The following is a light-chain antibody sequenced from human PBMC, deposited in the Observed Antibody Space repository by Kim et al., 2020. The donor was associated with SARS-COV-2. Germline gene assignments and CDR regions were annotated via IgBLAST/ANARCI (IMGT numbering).Light chain of an antibody. CDR3: QTWGTGIWV. CDR1: RGHTTVG. V-gene: IGLV4-69*01. J-gene: IGLJ7*01. Sequence: ASIKLTCTPNRGHTTVGIAWHQQQPGKGPSYLMKLNSDGSYNKGVGIPDRFAGSSSGADRYLTIASLQSEDEGDYYCQTWGTGIWVFGGGTQLTVL. CDR2: LNSDGSY.